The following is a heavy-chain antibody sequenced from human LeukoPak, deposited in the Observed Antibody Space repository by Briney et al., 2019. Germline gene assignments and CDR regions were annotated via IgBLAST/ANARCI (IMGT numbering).Heavy chain of an antibody. J-gene: IGHJ6*02. CDR1: GYTFTSYG. V-gene: IGHV1-18*01. Sequence: ASVKVSCKASGYTFTSYGISWVRQAPGQGLEWMGWISAYNGNTNYAQKLQGRVTMTTDTSTSTAYMELRSLKSSDTAVYYCARLVVTAPNYGMDVWGQGTPVTVSS. CDR3: ARLVVTAPNYGMDV. CDR2: ISAYNGNT. D-gene: IGHD2-21*02.